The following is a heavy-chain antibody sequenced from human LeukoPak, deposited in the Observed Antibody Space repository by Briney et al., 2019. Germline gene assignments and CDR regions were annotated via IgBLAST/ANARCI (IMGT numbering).Heavy chain of an antibody. V-gene: IGHV4-39*07. CDR3: VRDSPLGYCSSTSCHAGFDP. J-gene: IGHJ5*02. CDR2: IYYSGGT. CDR1: GGSISSSSYY. Sequence: SETLSLTCTVSGGSISSSSYYWGWIRQPPGKGLEWIVSIYYSGGTYYNPSLKSRVTISVDTSKNQFSLKLSSVTAADTAVYYCVRDSPLGYCSSTSCHAGFDPWGQGTLVTVSS. D-gene: IGHD2-2*01.